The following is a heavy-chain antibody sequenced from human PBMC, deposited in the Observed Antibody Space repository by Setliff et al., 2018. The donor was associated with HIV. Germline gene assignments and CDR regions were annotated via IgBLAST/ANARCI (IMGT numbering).Heavy chain of an antibody. Sequence: PSETLSLTCTVSGGSISSYNWSWIRQPAGKGLEWSGRIYASGRTNYNPPLKSLVTLSVYTSKTQFSLKVTAVTAADTSVYYCAREIQFSATTYFYYYMDDWGRETTVTVSS. J-gene: IGHJ6*03. CDR1: GGSISSYN. CDR3: AREIQFSATTYFYYYMDD. V-gene: IGHV4-4*07. D-gene: IGHD5-18*01. CDR2: IYASGRT.